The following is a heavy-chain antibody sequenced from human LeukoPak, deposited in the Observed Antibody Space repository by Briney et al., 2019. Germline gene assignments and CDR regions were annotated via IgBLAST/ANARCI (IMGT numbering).Heavy chain of an antibody. CDR2: INPNSGGT. V-gene: IGHV1-2*02. CDR1: GYTFTGYY. D-gene: IGHD6-13*01. J-gene: IGHJ6*03. Sequence: ASAKVSCKASGYTFTGYYMHWVRQAPGQGLEWMGWINPNSGGTNYAQKFQGRVTMTRDTSISTAYMELSRLRSDDTAVYYCAMIAAAGRYYYYMDVWGKGTTVTVSS. CDR3: AMIAAAGRYYYYMDV.